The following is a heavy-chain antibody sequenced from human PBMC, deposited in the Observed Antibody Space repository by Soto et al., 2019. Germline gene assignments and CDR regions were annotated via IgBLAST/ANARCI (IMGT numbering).Heavy chain of an antibody. V-gene: IGHV4-31*03. D-gene: IGHD5-12*01. J-gene: IGHJ4*02. CDR3: ARKDIVATILDY. CDR1: GCSISSGGYY. CDR2: IYYSGST. Sequence: QVQLQESGPGLVKPSQTLSLTCTVSGCSISSGGYYWSWIRQHPGKGLEWIGYIYYSGSTYYNPSLKSRVTISVDTSKNQFSLKLSSVTAADTAVYYCARKDIVATILDYWGQGTLVTVSS.